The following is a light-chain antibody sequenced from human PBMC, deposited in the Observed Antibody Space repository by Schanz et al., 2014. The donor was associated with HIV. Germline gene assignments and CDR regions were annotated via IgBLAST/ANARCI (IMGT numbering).Light chain of an antibody. J-gene: IGLJ3*02. CDR2: GNT. V-gene: IGLV1-40*01. CDR3: AAWDDSLNGVV. Sequence: QSVLTQPPSVSGAPGQRVTISCTGSISNIGAGYDVHWYQQLPGTAPKLLIYGNTNRPSGVPDRFSGSKSGTSASLAITGLQAEDEADYYCAAWDDSLNGVVFGGGTKVTVL. CDR1: ISNIGAGYD.